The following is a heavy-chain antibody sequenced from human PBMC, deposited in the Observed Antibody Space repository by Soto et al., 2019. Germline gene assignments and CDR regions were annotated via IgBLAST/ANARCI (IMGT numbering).Heavy chain of an antibody. V-gene: IGHV1-69*13. CDR3: AGPTMATRPRTGDSVHYYYGLEV. CDR1: GGSFSNYG. Sequence: GASVKVSCKASGGSFSNYGISWVRQAPGQGLEWMGGFIPVFGTPNYAQKFQGRVTITADESTTTAYMELTGLKSEDTAVYYCAGPTMATRPRTGDSVHYYYGLEVWGQGTTVTVSS. D-gene: IGHD6-6*01. J-gene: IGHJ6*02. CDR2: FIPVFGTP.